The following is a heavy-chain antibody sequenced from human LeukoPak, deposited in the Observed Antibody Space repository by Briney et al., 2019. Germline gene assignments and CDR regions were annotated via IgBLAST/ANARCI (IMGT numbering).Heavy chain of an antibody. CDR2: LYYSGST. CDR1: GGSFSTYY. Sequence: SETLSLTCTVSGGSFSTYYWSWLRQPPGKGLEWIGYLYYSGSTNYNPSLKSRVTISLDTSKNQFSLKLSSVTAADTAVYYCARDNRQLWLWDYWGQGTLVTVSS. V-gene: IGHV4-59*01. CDR3: ARDNRQLWLWDY. D-gene: IGHD5-18*01. J-gene: IGHJ4*02.